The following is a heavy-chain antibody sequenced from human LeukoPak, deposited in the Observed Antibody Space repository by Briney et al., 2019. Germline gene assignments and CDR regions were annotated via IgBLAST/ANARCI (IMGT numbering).Heavy chain of an antibody. D-gene: IGHD3-3*01. CDR1: GFTFSNYG. CDR3: ARDQYDTWSRRGNFDS. Sequence: GGSLRLSCAASGFTFSNYGIAWVRQAPGKGLEWVSSITGSGTRTNDADSVKGRFTVSRDNTKNSLYLQMNSLRVEDTAVFYCARDQYDTWSRRGNFDSWGQGTLVIVSS. CDR2: ITGSGTRT. V-gene: IGHV3-23*01. J-gene: IGHJ4*02.